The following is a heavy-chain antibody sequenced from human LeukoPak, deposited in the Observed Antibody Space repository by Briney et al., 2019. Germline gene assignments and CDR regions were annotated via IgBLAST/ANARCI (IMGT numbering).Heavy chain of an antibody. CDR3: VKDPDPRYCSSTSCSPI. CDR2: IAGGGSST. CDR1: GFTVSFYA. J-gene: IGHJ3*02. V-gene: IGHV3-23*01. D-gene: IGHD2-2*01. Sequence: PGGSLRLSCAASGFTVSFYAMSWVRQAPGKGLEWVSVIAGGGSSTYYADSVKGRFTISRDNSENTLYLQMNSLRVEDTAVYYCVKDPDPRYCSSTSCSPIWGQGTMVTVSS.